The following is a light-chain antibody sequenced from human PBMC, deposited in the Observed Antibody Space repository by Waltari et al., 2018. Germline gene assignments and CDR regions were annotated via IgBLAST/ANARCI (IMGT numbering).Light chain of an antibody. CDR2: DNN. J-gene: IGLJ1*01. CDR1: KSNIGAGYD. Sequence: QSVLTQPPSVSGAPGQRVTISCTGSKSNIGAGYDVYWYQQLPGTAPKFLIDDNNNRPPGVPDRFSGSKSGTSASLAITGLQAEDEADYYCQSYDDGLNGPYVFGTGTRVTVL. V-gene: IGLV1-40*01. CDR3: QSYDDGLNGPYV.